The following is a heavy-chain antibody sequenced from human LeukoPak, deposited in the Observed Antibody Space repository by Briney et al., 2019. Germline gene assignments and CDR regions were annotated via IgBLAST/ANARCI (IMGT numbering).Heavy chain of an antibody. J-gene: IGHJ4*02. V-gene: IGHV4-34*01. CDR1: GGSFSGYY. CDR3: ASRVGATRSIDY. CDR2: INHSGST. D-gene: IGHD1-26*01. Sequence: SETLSLTCAVYGGSFSGYYWSWIRQPPGKGLEWIGEINHSGSTNYNPSLKSRVTISVDTSKNQFSLKLSSVTAAGTAVYHCASRVGATRSIDYWGQGTLVTVSS.